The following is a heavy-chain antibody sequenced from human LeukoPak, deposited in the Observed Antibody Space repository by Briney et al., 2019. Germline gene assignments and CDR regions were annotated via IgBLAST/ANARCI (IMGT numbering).Heavy chain of an antibody. Sequence: GGSLRLSCAASGFTFSSYAMHWVRQAPGKGLEWVAVISYDGSNKYYADSVKGRFTISRDNSKNTLYLQMNSLRAEDTAVYYCARDLSAGTMIVVAIDYWGQGTLVTVSS. J-gene: IGHJ4*02. CDR3: ARDLSAGTMIVVAIDY. CDR1: GFTFSSYA. V-gene: IGHV3-30-3*01. D-gene: IGHD3-22*01. CDR2: ISYDGSNK.